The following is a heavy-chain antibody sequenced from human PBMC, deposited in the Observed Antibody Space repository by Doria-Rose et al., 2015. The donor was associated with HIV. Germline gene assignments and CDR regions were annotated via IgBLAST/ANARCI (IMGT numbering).Heavy chain of an antibody. D-gene: IGHD6-13*01. J-gene: IGHJ4*02. V-gene: IGHV2-26*01. CDR3: ARIKSSRWYHKYYFDF. Sequence: QVQLVQSGPVPVKPTETLTLTCTVSGVSLSSPGMGVSWIRQPPGKALEWLANILSDDERSYKTSLNSRLTISRGTSKSQVVLTMTDMDPVDTATYYCARIKSSRWYHKYYFDFWGQGTLVIVSA. CDR2: ILSDDER. CDR1: GVSLSSPGMG.